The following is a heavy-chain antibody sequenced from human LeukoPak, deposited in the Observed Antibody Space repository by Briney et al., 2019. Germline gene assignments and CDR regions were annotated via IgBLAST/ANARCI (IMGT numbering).Heavy chain of an antibody. CDR2: ISYDGSNK. Sequence: GGSLRLSCAASGFTFSSYGMHWVRQAPGKGLEWVAVISYDGSNKYYADSVKGRFTISRDNSKNTLYLQMNSLRAEDTAVYYCAKEYGDFDPRREFDYWGQGTLVAVSS. CDR1: GFTFSSYG. CDR3: AKEYGDFDPRREFDY. J-gene: IGHJ4*02. V-gene: IGHV3-30*18. D-gene: IGHD4-17*01.